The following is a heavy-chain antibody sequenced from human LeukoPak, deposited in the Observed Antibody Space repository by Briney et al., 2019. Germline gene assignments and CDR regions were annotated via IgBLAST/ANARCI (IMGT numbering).Heavy chain of an antibody. J-gene: IGHJ4*02. Sequence: GGSLRLACAASGSTFSSYAMSWVRQAPGKGLEWVSAISGSGGSTYYADSVKGRFTISRDNSKNTLYLQMNSLRAEDTAVYYCAKRGSVGARKIDYWGQGTLVTVSS. CDR2: ISGSGGST. CDR1: GSTFSSYA. D-gene: IGHD2-15*01. CDR3: AKRGSVGARKIDY. V-gene: IGHV3-23*01.